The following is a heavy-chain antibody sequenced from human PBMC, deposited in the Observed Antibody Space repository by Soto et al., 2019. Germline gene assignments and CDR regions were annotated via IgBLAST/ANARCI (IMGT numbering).Heavy chain of an antibody. CDR1: GFTFSSYD. CDR3: ARGDDNSGYYYACDY. CDR2: ISGSARTI. V-gene: IGHV3-48*03. Sequence: PGGSLRLSCEASGFTFSSYDMNWVRQAPGKGLEWLSYISGSARTIYYADSVKGRFIISRDSAKKSLFLQMNSLRAEDTALYYCARGDDNSGYYYACDYWGQGTPVTVSS. D-gene: IGHD3-22*01. J-gene: IGHJ4*02.